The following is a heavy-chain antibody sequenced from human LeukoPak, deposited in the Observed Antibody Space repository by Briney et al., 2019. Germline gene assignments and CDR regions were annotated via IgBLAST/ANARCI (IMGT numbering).Heavy chain of an antibody. CDR1: GFTFNSYA. D-gene: IGHD3-3*01. V-gene: IGHV3-15*01. CDR3: AAVGEWLSNAFNT. CDR2: IKSRGDGETR. J-gene: IGHJ3*02. Sequence: GGSLRLSCAASGFTFNSYAMSWVRQAPGKGLEWVGRIKSRGDGETRDYAAPVKDRFIISRDDSKNTLYLQMNSLRTEDTAIYYCAAVGEWLSNAFNTWGQGTLVTVSA.